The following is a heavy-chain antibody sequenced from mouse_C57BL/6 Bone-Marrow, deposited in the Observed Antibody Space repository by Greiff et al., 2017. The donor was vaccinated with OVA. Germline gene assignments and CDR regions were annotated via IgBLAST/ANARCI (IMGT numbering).Heavy chain of an antibody. D-gene: IGHD3-2*02. CDR2: IYPGDGDT. CDR3: ALDSSGYVWFAY. CDR1: GYAFSSSW. Sequence: QVQLQQSGPELVKPGASVKISCKASGYAFSSSWMNWVKQRPGKGLEWIGRIYPGDGDTNYNGKFKGKATLTADKSSSTAYMQLSSLTSEDSAVYCCALDSSGYVWFAYWGQGTLVTVSA. J-gene: IGHJ3*01. V-gene: IGHV1-82*01.